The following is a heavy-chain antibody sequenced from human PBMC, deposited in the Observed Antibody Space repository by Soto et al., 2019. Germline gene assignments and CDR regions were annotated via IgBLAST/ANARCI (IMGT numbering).Heavy chain of an antibody. CDR2: IYWDDDE. Sequence: QITLKESGPTLVKPTQPLTLTCTFSGFSLSISGVVVGWIRQPPGKALEWLALIYWDDDERYSPSLKSRLTITKDTSKNQVFLTMTNMDPVDTATYYCVHSIRSRAADWGQGTLVTVSS. J-gene: IGHJ4*02. CDR1: GFSLSISGVV. D-gene: IGHD6-25*01. CDR3: VHSIRSRAAD. V-gene: IGHV2-5*02.